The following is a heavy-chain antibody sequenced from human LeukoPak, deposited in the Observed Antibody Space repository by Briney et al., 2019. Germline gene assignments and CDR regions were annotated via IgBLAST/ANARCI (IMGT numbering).Heavy chain of an antibody. CDR1: GFTFSSYG. J-gene: IGHJ5*02. Sequence: PGGSLRLSCAASGFTFSSYGMHWVRQAPGKGLEWVAVISYDGSNKYYADSVKGRFTISRDNSKNTLYLQMNSLRAEDTAVYYCARDHGYCRGGSCYSGNWFDPWGQGTLVTVSS. D-gene: IGHD2-15*01. V-gene: IGHV3-30*19. CDR2: ISYDGSNK. CDR3: ARDHGYCRGGSCYSGNWFDP.